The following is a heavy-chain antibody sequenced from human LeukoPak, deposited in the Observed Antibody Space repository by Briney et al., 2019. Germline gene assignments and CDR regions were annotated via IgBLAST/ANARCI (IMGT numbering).Heavy chain of an antibody. Sequence: GGSLRLSCAASGFMFSNYAMNGVREARGRGLEWVAGIGGGDDIHYADSVKGRFTRSRDDSKNTLYLQVSRLRIEDTAVYYSAKDATPFNSIWDYFDSWGQGTLVTVSA. CDR1: GFMFSNYA. CDR3: AKDATPFNSIWDYFDS. V-gene: IGHV3-23*01. D-gene: IGHD7-27*01. J-gene: IGHJ4*02. CDR2: IGGGDDI.